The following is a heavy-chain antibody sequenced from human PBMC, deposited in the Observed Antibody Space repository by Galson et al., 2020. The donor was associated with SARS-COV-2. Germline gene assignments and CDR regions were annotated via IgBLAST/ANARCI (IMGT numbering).Heavy chain of an antibody. CDR2: ISSNSDYI. V-gene: IGHV3-21*01. CDR1: EFPFYIYT. CDR3: AREASWAMFAMDV. D-gene: IGHD1-26*01. Sequence: GGSLRLSCSVSEFPFYIYTMSWVRQAPGKGLEWVSSISSNSDYIYYAESVRGRFTISRDNAKNSLYLQINSLRAEDTAMYYCAREASWAMFAMDVWGQGTTVTVSS. J-gene: IGHJ6*02.